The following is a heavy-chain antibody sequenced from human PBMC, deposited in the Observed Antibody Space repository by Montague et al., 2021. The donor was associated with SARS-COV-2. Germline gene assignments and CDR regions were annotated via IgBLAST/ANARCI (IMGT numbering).Heavy chain of an antibody. Sequence: SETLSLTCTVSGGSISSTSYYWGWIRQPPGKGLEWIGSISYSGSTYYKSSLQSRVTISVDTSKNQFSLRLSSVTAADTAAYYCARHTTGSGNAFDIWGQGTMVTVSS. CDR1: GGSISSTSYY. V-gene: IGHV4-39*01. D-gene: IGHD3-10*01. CDR2: ISYSGST. CDR3: ARHTTGSGNAFDI. J-gene: IGHJ3*02.